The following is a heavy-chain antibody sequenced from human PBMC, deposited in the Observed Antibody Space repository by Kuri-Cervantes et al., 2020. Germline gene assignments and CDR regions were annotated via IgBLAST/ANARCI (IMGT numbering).Heavy chain of an antibody. Sequence: SETLSLTCAVYGGSFSGYYWSWIRQPPGKGLEWIGEINHSGSTNYNPSLKSRVTISVDTSKNQFSLKLSSVTAADTAVYYCARVREQWLWGSYYFDYWGQGTLVTVSS. V-gene: IGHV4-34*01. CDR1: GGSFSGYY. J-gene: IGHJ4*02. CDR2: INHSGST. CDR3: ARVREQWLWGSYYFDY. D-gene: IGHD6-19*01.